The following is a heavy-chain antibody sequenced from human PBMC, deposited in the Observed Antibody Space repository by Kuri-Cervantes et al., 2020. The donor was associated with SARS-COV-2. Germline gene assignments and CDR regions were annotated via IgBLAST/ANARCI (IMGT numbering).Heavy chain of an antibody. Sequence: GGSLRLSCKASGYTFTSYYMHWVRQAPGQGLEWMGIIKPSGSSTSYAQKFQGRVTMTRDTSTSTVYMELSSLRSEDTAVYYCARDVFPAYYYDSSGPTPGMWWGQGTLVTVSS. CDR2: IKPSGSST. D-gene: IGHD3-22*01. V-gene: IGHV1-46*01. CDR1: GYTFTSYY. J-gene: IGHJ4*02. CDR3: ARDVFPAYYYDSSGPTPGMW.